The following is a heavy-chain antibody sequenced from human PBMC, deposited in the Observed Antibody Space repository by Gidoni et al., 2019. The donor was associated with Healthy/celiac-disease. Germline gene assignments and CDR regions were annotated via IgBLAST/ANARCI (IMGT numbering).Heavy chain of an antibody. D-gene: IGHD4-4*01. CDR1: GRTFSSYT. J-gene: IGHJ4*02. CDR2: IIPILGIA. V-gene: IGHV1-69*08. CDR3: AREDYSNFFDY. Sequence: VQPVQSGAEVKKPGSSVKVSCKASGRTFSSYTISWVRQAPGQGLEWMGRIIPILGIANYAQKCQGRVTITADNSTSTAYMELSSLRSEDTAVYYCAREDYSNFFDYWGQGTLVTVSS.